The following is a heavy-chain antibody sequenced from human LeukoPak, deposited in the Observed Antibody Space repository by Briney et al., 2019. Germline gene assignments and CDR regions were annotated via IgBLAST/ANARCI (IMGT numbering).Heavy chain of an antibody. Sequence: PSETLSLTCAVYGGSFSGYYWSWLRQPPGKGLEWIREINHSGSTNYNPSLKSRVTISVDTSKNQFSLKLISVTAADTAVYYCARAPYYDFWSGYYRAFDIWGQGTMVTVSS. V-gene: IGHV4-34*01. CDR1: GGSFSGYY. J-gene: IGHJ3*02. CDR3: ARAPYYDFWSGYYRAFDI. CDR2: INHSGST. D-gene: IGHD3-3*01.